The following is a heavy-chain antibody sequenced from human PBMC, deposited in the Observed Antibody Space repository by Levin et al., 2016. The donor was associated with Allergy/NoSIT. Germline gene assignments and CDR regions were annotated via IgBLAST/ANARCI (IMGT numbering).Heavy chain of an antibody. Sequence: WVRQAPGQGLEWMGGIIPIFGTANYAQKFQGRVTITADESTSTAYMELSSLRSEDTAVYYCAREALRVGYYYGSGSYYPTWGQGTLVTVSS. D-gene: IGHD3-10*01. J-gene: IGHJ5*02. CDR2: IIPIFGTA. V-gene: IGHV1-69*01. CDR3: AREALRVGYYYGSGSYYPT.